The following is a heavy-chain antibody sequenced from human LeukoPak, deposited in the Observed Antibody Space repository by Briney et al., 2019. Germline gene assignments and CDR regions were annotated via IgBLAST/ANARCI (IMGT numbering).Heavy chain of an antibody. CDR1: GGSISSSGYY. V-gene: IGHV4-39*01. Sequence: SETLSLTCTVSGGSISSSGYYWGWIRQPPGKGLEWIGSIFYGGSTYYNPSLKSRVTISVDTSKNQFSLKLSSVTAADTAVYYCAGGLNWGQGTLVTVSS. CDR3: AGGLN. J-gene: IGHJ4*02. CDR2: IFYGGST. D-gene: IGHD3-16*01.